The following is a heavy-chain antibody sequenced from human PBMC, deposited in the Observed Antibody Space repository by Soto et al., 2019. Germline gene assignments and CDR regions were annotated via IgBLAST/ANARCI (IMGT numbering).Heavy chain of an antibody. V-gene: IGHV1-69*02. CDR2: IIPILGIA. CDR1: GGTFSSYT. D-gene: IGHD3-10*01. CDR3: ASLGGSGSYYKSYSVRNYMDV. Sequence: EASVKVSCKASGGTFSSYTISWVRQAPGQGLEWMGRIIPILGIANYAQKFQGRVTITADKSTSTAYMELSSLRSEDTAVYYCASLGGSGSYYKSYSVRNYMDVWGKGTTVTVSS. J-gene: IGHJ6*03.